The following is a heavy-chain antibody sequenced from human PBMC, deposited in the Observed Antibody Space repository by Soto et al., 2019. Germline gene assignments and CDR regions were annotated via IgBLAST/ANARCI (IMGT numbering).Heavy chain of an antibody. CDR2: IYYSGST. Sequence: SETLSLTCTVSCGSISSGGYYWSWIRQHPGKGLEWIGYIYYSGSTYYNPSLKSRVTISVDTSKNQFSLKLSSVTAADTAVYYCARVVINWNGYYFDYWGQGTLVTVSS. CDR1: CGSISSGGYY. V-gene: IGHV4-31*03. CDR3: ARVVINWNGYYFDY. D-gene: IGHD1-20*01. J-gene: IGHJ4*02.